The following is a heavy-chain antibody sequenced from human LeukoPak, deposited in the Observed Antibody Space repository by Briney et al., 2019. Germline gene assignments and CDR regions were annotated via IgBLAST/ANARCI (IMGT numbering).Heavy chain of an antibody. CDR2: FYYSGTP. D-gene: IGHD6-19*01. J-gene: IGHJ4*02. V-gene: IGHV4-39*02. CDR1: GVSISSSSYY. Sequence: PSETLSLTCTASGVSISSSSYYWGWIRQPPGKGLEWIGNFYYSGTPYYNPSLESRVTMSVDTSKNQFSLKLTSVTAADTAVYYCARDNSGWYGYFDYWGQGTLVTVSS. CDR3: ARDNSGWYGYFDY.